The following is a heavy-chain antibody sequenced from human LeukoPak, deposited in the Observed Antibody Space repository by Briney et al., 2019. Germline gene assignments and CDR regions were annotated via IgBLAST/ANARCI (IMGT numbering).Heavy chain of an antibody. CDR3: ARLKIDGTHFDY. D-gene: IGHD3-9*01. V-gene: IGHV3-21*04. Sequence: GGSLRLSCAASGFTFSSYTMHWIRQAPGKGLEWVSSISGSNSYIFYADSVKGRFTVSRDNAKDSLYLQMNSLRAEDTAVYYCARLKIDGTHFDYWGQGTLVTVSS. CDR1: GFTFSSYT. CDR2: ISGSNSYI. J-gene: IGHJ4*02.